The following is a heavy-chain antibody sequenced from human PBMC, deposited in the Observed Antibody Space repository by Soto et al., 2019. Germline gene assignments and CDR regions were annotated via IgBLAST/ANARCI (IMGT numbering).Heavy chain of an antibody. V-gene: IGHV3-7*05. Sequence: GGSLRLSCAASGFTFSSYWMSWVRQAPGKGLEWVANIKQDGSEKYYVDSVKGRFTISRDNAKNSLYLQMNSLRAEDTAVYYCASSVGGGSGWYYYYGMDVWGQGTTVTVSS. D-gene: IGHD6-19*01. J-gene: IGHJ6*02. CDR1: GFTFSSYW. CDR3: ASSVGGGSGWYYYYGMDV. CDR2: IKQDGSEK.